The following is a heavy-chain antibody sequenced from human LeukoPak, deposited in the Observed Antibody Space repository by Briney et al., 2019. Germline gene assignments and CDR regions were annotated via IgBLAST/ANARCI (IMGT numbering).Heavy chain of an antibody. D-gene: IGHD3-10*01. Sequence: GGSLRLSCAASGFTFSSYGMHWVRQAPGKGLEWGAVISYDGSNKYYADSVKGRFTISRDNSKNTLYLQMNSLRAEDTAVYYCAKGRYGSGSEGVFYWGQGTLVTVSS. CDR3: AKGRYGSGSEGVFY. V-gene: IGHV3-30*18. CDR2: ISYDGSNK. J-gene: IGHJ4*02. CDR1: GFTFSSYG.